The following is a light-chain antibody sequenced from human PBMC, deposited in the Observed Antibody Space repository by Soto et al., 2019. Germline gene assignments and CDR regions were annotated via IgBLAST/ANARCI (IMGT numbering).Light chain of an antibody. J-gene: IGKJ3*01. CDR2: GAS. Sequence: EIVMTQSPATLSVSPGERATLSCRSSQSVGSSLAWYQQKPGQAPRLLIYGASTRATGIPARFSGSGSGTEFTLTISSLQSEDFAVYYCQQYNNWPDFTFGPGTKVDVK. V-gene: IGKV3-15*01. CDR1: QSVGSS. CDR3: QQYNNWPDFT.